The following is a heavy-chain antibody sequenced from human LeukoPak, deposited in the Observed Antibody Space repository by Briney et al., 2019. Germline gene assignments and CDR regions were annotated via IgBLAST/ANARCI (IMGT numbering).Heavy chain of an antibody. Sequence: SVKVSCKASGYTFTNYYIHWVRQAPGQGLEWMGILNPSGGSTSYAQKFQDRVTMTTDKSMSTVSMELSSLRSEAAAVYYCARAPSVAENGDFDYWGQGTLVTVSS. J-gene: IGHJ4*02. CDR2: LNPSGGST. CDR3: ARAPSVAENGDFDY. D-gene: IGHD6-19*01. V-gene: IGHV1-46*01. CDR1: GYTFTNYY.